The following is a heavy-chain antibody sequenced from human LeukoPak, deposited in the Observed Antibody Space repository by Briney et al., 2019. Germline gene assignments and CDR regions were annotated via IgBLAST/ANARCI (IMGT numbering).Heavy chain of an antibody. CDR3: AREIVGYDAFDI. J-gene: IGHJ3*02. D-gene: IGHD1-1*01. V-gene: IGHV3-7*01. CDR2: IRQDGNIK. Sequence: GSLRLSCTASEFTLGSYWVSWVRQTPAKGLEWMANIRQDGNIKYYVDSVRGRFSISRDNAKNSLYLQMNNLRVDDTALYYCAREIVGYDAFDIWGQGTMVTVSS. CDR1: EFTLGSYW.